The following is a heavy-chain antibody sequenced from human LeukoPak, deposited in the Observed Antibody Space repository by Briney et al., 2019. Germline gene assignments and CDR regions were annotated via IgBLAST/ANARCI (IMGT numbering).Heavy chain of an antibody. Sequence: GGSLRLPCAASGLTFRNAWMSWVRQAPGKGLEWVGRIKSKSDGGTTDYAAPVKGRFTISRDDSKNTLYLQMNSLKTEDTAVYYCGYSYGYFDYWGQGTLVSVSS. CDR2: IKSKSDGGTT. CDR3: GYSYGYFDY. CDR1: GLTFRNAW. D-gene: IGHD5-18*01. V-gene: IGHV3-15*01. J-gene: IGHJ4*02.